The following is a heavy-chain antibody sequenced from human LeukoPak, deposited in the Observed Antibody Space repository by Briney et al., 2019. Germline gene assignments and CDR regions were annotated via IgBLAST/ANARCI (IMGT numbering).Heavy chain of an antibody. CDR2: TYYRYKWYN. CDR3: ARGYGYYFDY. J-gene: IGHJ4*02. Sequence: SQTLSLTCAISGDSVSSNRAARNWIRQSPPRGLEWLGRTYYRYKWYNDYAVSVKSRITNNPDTSEIHFSLQLNSVTPEDTAVYYCARGYGYYFDYWGQGTLVTVSS. V-gene: IGHV6-1*01. CDR1: GDSVSSNRAA. D-gene: IGHD5-18*01.